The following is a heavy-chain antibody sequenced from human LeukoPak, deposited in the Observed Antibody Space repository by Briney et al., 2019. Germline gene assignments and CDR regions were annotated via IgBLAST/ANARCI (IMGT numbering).Heavy chain of an antibody. V-gene: IGHV3-23*01. D-gene: IGHD3-22*01. J-gene: IGHJ4*02. CDR1: GFTFSSYA. CDR2: TSGDGGAT. Sequence: GGSLRLSCAASGFTFSSYAMSWVRQSTGRGLEWVSSTSGDGGATYYSNSVKGRFTISRYNSRNTLYLQMNSLRAEDTAVYYCAKDRPNYYGSNGHYYRRDGDYWGQGTLVTVSS. CDR3: AKDRPNYYGSNGHYYRRDGDY.